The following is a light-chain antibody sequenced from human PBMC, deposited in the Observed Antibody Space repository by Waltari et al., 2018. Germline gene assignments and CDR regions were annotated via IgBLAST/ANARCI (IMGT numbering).Light chain of an antibody. CDR2: EVI. V-gene: IGLV2-23*02. J-gene: IGLJ3*02. CDR3: CSYAGRNIWV. CDR1: SSDVGFYNL. Sequence: QSALTQPASVSGPPGQSITISCTGTSSDVGFYNLFSWYQQHPGKAPELVVYEVISRPSGVSNRFSGSKSGNTASLTISGLQAEDEADYYCCSYAGRNIWVFGGGTKLTVL.